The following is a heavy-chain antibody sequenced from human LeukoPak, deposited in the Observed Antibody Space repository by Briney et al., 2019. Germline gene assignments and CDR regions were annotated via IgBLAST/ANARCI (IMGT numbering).Heavy chain of an antibody. J-gene: IGHJ4*02. CDR2: IIPIFCTA. Sequence: AVKLSCKVSRGTLSRYAISCVPQAPRQGLEWMGGIIPIFCTANHAQKLQGRVAITADESPSTPYMALSSLSCEHTAVSYCARDADSGYVSRYFDSWGQGTLVTVSS. CDR3: ARDADSGYVSRYFDS. V-gene: IGHV1-69*13. CDR1: RGTLSRYA. D-gene: IGHD5-12*01.